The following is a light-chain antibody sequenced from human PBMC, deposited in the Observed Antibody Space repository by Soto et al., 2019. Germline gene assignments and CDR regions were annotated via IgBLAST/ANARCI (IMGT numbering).Light chain of an antibody. CDR3: QQYGGSPRT. V-gene: IGKV3-20*01. CDR1: QSINSF. CDR2: GAS. J-gene: IGKJ1*01. Sequence: EIVLTQSPGTLSLSPGEGATLSCRASQSINSFLAWYQQRRGQAPRLLIHGASNRATGIPDRFSGSGSGTEFTLTIRRLEPEDFAVYYCQQYGGSPRTFGQGTKVEVK.